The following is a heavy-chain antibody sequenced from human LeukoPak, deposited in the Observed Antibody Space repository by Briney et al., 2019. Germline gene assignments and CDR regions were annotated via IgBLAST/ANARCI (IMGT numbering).Heavy chain of an antibody. J-gene: IGHJ4*02. Sequence: GGSLRLSCAASGFSFSTYSMNWVRQAPGKGLEWVSSISGSSTYIYYADSVKGRFTISRGNAKNSLYLQMNSLRAEDTAVYYCARAGFYGDYTDYWGQGTLVTVSS. CDR3: ARAGFYGDYTDY. CDR1: GFSFSTYS. CDR2: ISGSSTYI. D-gene: IGHD4-17*01. V-gene: IGHV3-21*01.